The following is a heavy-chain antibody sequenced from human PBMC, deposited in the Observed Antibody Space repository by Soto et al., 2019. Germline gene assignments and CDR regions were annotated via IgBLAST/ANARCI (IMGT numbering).Heavy chain of an antibody. CDR1: GFTVSSNY. D-gene: IGHD3-16*02. V-gene: IGHV3-53*01. Sequence: GGSLRLSCAASGFTVSSNYMSWVRQAPGKGLEWVSVIYSGGSTYYADSVKGRFTISRDNSKNTLYLQMNSLRAEDTAVYYCARGGVWGSYRSRNDAFDIWGQGTMVTVS. CDR3: ARGGVWGSYRSRNDAFDI. J-gene: IGHJ3*02. CDR2: IYSGGST.